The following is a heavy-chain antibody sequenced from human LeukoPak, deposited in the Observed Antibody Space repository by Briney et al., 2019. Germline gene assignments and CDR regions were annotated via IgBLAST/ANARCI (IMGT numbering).Heavy chain of an antibody. J-gene: IGHJ4*02. V-gene: IGHV3-30*03. CDR3: ARGGFGELLTLGFDN. CDR1: GFTFSSYG. Sequence: PGGSLRLSCAASGFTFSSYGMHWVRQAPGKGLEWVAVISYDGSNKYYADSVKGRFTISRDNSKNTLYLQTNSLRAEDTAVYYCARGGFGELLTLGFDNWGQGTLVTVSS. D-gene: IGHD3-10*01. CDR2: ISYDGSNK.